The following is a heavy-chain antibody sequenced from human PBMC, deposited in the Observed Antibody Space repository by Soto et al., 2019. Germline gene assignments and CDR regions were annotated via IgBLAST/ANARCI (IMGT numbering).Heavy chain of an antibody. V-gene: IGHV4-34*01. J-gene: IGHJ4*02. D-gene: IGHD5-18*01. CDR3: VTSLWFNTAPEI. CDR2: ISPSGTT. Sequence: QVQLQQWGAGLLKPSETLSLTCAVYGGSFSGYYWTWFRQPPGKGLEWIGEISPSGTTKYIPSLKVSVTISADSATNQFSLKVTSVTAAPTAVYYCVTSLWFNTAPEIWGQGALVTVSS. CDR1: GGSFSGYY.